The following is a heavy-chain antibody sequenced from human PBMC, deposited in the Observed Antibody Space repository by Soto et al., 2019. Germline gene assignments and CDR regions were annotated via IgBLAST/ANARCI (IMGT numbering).Heavy chain of an antibody. Sequence: GPTLVDPTQTLTLTCTFSGFSLSTTRVGVSWIRHPPVKALEWLALVYWHDDKLYSTSLKVRLTITKDTSKNQVVLTMTNMDTVETATYYCAHSGGATVGMYYFHXWGQGALVTVSX. CDR2: VYWHDDK. CDR3: AHSGGATVGMYYFHX. V-gene: IGHV2-5*01. CDR1: GFSLSTTRVG. D-gene: IGHD3-16*01. J-gene: IGHJ4*02.